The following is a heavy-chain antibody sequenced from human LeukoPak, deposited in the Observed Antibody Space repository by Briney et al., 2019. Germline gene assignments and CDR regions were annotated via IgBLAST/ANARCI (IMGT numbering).Heavy chain of an antibody. CDR1: GGSMSGFF. CDR3: ARTSRHFYGSGTNLTPWPAGMDV. Sequence: SETLSLTCTVSGGSMSGFFWTWIRQPPGRELEWIGSIYYSGSSTKYNPSLKSRVTISVDTSKSQFSLTLNSATAADTAVYYCARTSRHFYGSGTNLTPWPAGMDVWGQGTTVTVSS. CDR2: IYYSGSST. J-gene: IGHJ6*02. V-gene: IGHV4-59*01. D-gene: IGHD3-10*01.